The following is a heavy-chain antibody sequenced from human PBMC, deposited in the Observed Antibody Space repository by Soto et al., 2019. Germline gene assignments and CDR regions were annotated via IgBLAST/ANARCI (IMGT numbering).Heavy chain of an antibody. CDR3: ASVRQLVGYFYYYMDA. D-gene: IGHD6-6*01. Sequence: ASVKVSCKASGYTFTNYGITWVRQAPGQGLEWMGGIGAYNGDTHYTQRLQGRVTMTTDTSTSTAYMELRGLRSDDTAIYYCASVRQLVGYFYYYMDAWGKGTTVTVSS. V-gene: IGHV1-18*01. CDR1: GYTFTNYG. CDR2: IGAYNGDT. J-gene: IGHJ6*03.